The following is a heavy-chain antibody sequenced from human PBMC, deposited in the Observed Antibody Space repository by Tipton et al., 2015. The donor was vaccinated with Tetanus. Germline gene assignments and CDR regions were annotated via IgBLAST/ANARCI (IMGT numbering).Heavy chain of an antibody. V-gene: IGHV4-59*01. Sequence: QLVQSGAEVKPSETLSLTCTVSGGSISSYYWSWIRQPPGKGLEWIGYIYYSGSTNYNPSLKSRVTISVDTSKNQFSLKLSSVTAADTAVYYCARDAEQLVPYWYFDLWGRGTLVTVSS. J-gene: IGHJ2*01. CDR2: IYYSGST. CDR1: GGSISSYY. D-gene: IGHD6-6*01. CDR3: ARDAEQLVPYWYFDL.